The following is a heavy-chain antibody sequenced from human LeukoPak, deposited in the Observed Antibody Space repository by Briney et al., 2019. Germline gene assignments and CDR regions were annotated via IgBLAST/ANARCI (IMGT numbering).Heavy chain of an antibody. CDR2: IYYSGST. Sequence: AETLSLTCTVSGGSISSYYWSWIRQPPGKGLEWIGYIYYSGSTNYNPSLKSRVTISVDTSKNQFSLKLSSVTAADTAVYYCARVDSSGYRTYFDYWGQGTLVTVSS. CDR3: ARVDSSGYRTYFDY. V-gene: IGHV4-59*01. J-gene: IGHJ4*02. D-gene: IGHD3-22*01. CDR1: GGSISSYY.